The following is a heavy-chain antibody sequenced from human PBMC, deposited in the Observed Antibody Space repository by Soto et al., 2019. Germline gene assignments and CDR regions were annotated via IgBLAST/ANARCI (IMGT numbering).Heavy chain of an antibody. CDR1: GFTFSSYG. J-gene: IGHJ4*02. Sequence: GGSLRLSCAASGFTFSSYGMHWVRQAPGKGLEWVAVIWYDGSNKYYADSVKGRFTISRDNSKNTLYLQMNSLRAEDTAVYYCARDQNDDYGDYPLDYWGQGTLVTVSS. V-gene: IGHV3-33*01. D-gene: IGHD4-17*01. CDR2: IWYDGSNK. CDR3: ARDQNDDYGDYPLDY.